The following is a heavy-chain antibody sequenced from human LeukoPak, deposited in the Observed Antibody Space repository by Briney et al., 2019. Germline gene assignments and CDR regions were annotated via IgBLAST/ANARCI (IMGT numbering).Heavy chain of an antibody. J-gene: IGHJ4*02. Sequence: ASVKVSCKASGGTFSSYAISWVRQAPGQGLEWMGGIIPIFGTANYAQKFQGRVTITADKSTSTAYMELSSLRSGDTAVYYCARDRAYYYGSGSYQAFDYWGQGTLVTVSS. CDR2: IIPIFGTA. CDR3: ARDRAYYYGSGSYQAFDY. V-gene: IGHV1-69*06. CDR1: GGTFSSYA. D-gene: IGHD3-10*01.